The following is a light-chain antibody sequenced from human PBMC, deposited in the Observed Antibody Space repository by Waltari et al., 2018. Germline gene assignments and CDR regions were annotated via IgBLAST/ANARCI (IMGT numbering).Light chain of an antibody. V-gene: IGLV1-44*01. J-gene: IGLJ2*01. CDR2: SET. CDR1: NSNIGYNP. CDR3: ATWDDSLNAVV. Sequence: QSVLTQPPSVSGTPGQRVTISCSGSNSNIGYNPVTWYQQPPGTAPKLLSYSETLRPSGVPDRFSGSKSGTSASLAISGLLSEDEADYYCATWDDSLNAVVFGGGTKLTVL.